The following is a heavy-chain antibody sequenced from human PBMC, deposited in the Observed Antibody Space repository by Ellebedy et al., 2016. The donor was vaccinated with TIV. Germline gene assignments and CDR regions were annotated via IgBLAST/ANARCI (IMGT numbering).Heavy chain of an antibody. D-gene: IGHD6-6*01. Sequence: SETLSLTCTVSGGSISSYYWSWIRQHPGKGLEWIGYIYYSGSTYYNPSLKSRVTISVDTSKNQFSLKLSSVTAADTAVYYCARVVSSVLIDYWGQGTLVTVSS. J-gene: IGHJ4*02. CDR1: GGSISSYY. CDR2: IYYSGST. CDR3: ARVVSSVLIDY. V-gene: IGHV4-59*06.